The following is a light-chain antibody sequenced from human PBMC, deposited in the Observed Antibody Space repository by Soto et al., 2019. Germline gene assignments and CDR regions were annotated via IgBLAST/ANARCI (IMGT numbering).Light chain of an antibody. CDR1: QDIRNA. Sequence: DLQMTQSPPSLSASVGDRVIIACRASQDIRNALGWYQQKPGQAPKRLISGASSLQSGVPSRFSGSGSGTEFTLTISSLQPGDFATYYCLQHHNYPPTFGRGTRVEIK. V-gene: IGKV1-17*01. CDR2: GAS. CDR3: LQHHNYPPT. J-gene: IGKJ1*01.